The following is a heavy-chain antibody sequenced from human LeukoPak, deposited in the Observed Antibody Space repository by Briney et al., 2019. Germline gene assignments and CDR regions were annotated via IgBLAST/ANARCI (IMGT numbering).Heavy chain of an antibody. J-gene: IGHJ4*02. CDR1: GFTFSGSP. D-gene: IGHD3-9*01. CDR3: ASSYYDILTGYYGY. CDR2: IRSKANSYAT. Sequence: GGSLRLSCAASGFTFSGSPMHWVRQASGKGLEWVGRIRSKANSYATTYAASVKGRFTISRDDSKNTAYLQMNSLKTEDTAVYYCASSYYDILTGYYGYWGQGTLVTVSS. V-gene: IGHV3-73*01.